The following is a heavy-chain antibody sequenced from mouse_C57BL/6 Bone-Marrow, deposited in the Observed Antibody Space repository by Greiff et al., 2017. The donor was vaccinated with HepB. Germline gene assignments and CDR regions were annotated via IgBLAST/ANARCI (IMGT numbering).Heavy chain of an antibody. CDR3: APLPLYFDY. CDR1: GYTFTSYW. J-gene: IGHJ2*01. Sequence: QVQLKQPGAELVKPGASVKLSCKASGYTFTSYWMHWVKQRPGQGLEWIGMIHPNSGSTNYNEKFKSKATLTVDKSSSTAYMQLSSLTSEDSAVYYCAPLPLYFDYWGQGTTLTVSS. V-gene: IGHV1-64*01. D-gene: IGHD2-1*01. CDR2: IHPNSGST.